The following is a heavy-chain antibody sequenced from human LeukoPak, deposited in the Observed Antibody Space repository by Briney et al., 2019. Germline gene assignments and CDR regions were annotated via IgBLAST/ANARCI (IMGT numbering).Heavy chain of an antibody. Sequence: PGGSLRLSCAASGFPFSNAWMSWVRQAPGKGLEWVGRIKSKTDGGTTDYAAPVKGRFTISRDDSKNTLYLQMNSLKTEDTAVYYCTTDQYYDFWSGYSSRAFDIWGQGTMVTVSS. CDR2: IKSKTDGGTT. D-gene: IGHD3-3*01. CDR1: GFPFSNAW. CDR3: TTDQYYDFWSGYSSRAFDI. J-gene: IGHJ3*02. V-gene: IGHV3-15*01.